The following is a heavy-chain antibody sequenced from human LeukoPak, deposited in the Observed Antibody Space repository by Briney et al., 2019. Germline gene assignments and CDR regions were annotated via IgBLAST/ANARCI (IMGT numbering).Heavy chain of an antibody. CDR1: GYTFTDYF. D-gene: IGHD7-27*01. J-gene: IGHJ3*02. V-gene: IGHV1-2*02. CDR2: MNSNSGGT. CDR3: GRNRLGKALDI. Sequence: ASVTVSCKASGYTFTDYFLHWVRQAPGQGLEWMGWMNSNSGGTHYAHKFRGRVTMTRDTSISTAYLELSRLRSDDTAVYYCGRNRLGKALDIWGQGTLVTVSS.